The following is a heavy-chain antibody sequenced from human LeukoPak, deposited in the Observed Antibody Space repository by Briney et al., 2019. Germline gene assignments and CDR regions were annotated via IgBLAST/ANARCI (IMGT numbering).Heavy chain of an antibody. J-gene: IGHJ4*02. CDR2: IYTVGST. Sequence: GGSLRLSCAASGFTVSSNYMSWVRQAPGKGLEWVSVIYTVGSTYYADSVKGRFTISRDNSKNTLYLQMNSLRAEDTAVYYCARDRIGIVGTFDYWGQGTLVTVSS. V-gene: IGHV3-66*01. CDR1: GFTVSSNY. CDR3: ARDRIGIVGTFDY. D-gene: IGHD2/OR15-2a*01.